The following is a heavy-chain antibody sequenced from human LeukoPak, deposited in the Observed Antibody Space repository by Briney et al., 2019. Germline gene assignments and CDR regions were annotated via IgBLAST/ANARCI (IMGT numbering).Heavy chain of an antibody. D-gene: IGHD3-10*01. CDR2: INQDGSAK. CDR1: GFTFNNYY. Sequence: GGSLRLSCAASGFTFNNYYMSWVRQAPGKGLEWVANINQDGSAKHYIDSVKGRFTISRDNAKKSVYLQMDSLRVEDTAVYYCASRGSHYYYYMDVWGKGTTVTVSS. CDR3: ASRGSHYYYYMDV. V-gene: IGHV3-7*01. J-gene: IGHJ6*03.